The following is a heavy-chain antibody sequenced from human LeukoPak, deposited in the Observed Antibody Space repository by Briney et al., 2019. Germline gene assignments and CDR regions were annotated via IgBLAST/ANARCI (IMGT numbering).Heavy chain of an antibody. J-gene: IGHJ3*02. D-gene: IGHD1-1*01. CDR2: IFYSGTT. CDR1: GGSISSYY. Sequence: SETLPLTCTVSGGSISSYYWSWIRQPPGKGLEWIGFIFYSGTTNYNPSLKSRVTISVDTSKNQFSLKLSSVTAADTAVYYCARYNSDRGAFDIWGQGTMVTVSS. V-gene: IGHV4-59*01. CDR3: ARYNSDRGAFDI.